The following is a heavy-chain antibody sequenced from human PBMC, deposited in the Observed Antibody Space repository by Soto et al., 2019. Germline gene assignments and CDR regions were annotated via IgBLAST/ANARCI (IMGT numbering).Heavy chain of an antibody. D-gene: IGHD5-12*01. Sequence: GGSLRLSCAASGFTFSSFGIHWVRQAPGKGLEWVAVMAYDGSNEYYADSVRGRFTISRDNSKSTVYLQMNSLRPEDTAVYYCAKNTVGLSGHYYYGMDVWGQGTTVTVSS. CDR2: MAYDGSNE. CDR3: AKNTVGLSGHYYYGMDV. V-gene: IGHV3-30*18. CDR1: GFTFSSFG. J-gene: IGHJ6*02.